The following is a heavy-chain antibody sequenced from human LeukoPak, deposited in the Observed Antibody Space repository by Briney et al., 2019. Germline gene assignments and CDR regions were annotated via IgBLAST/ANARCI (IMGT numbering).Heavy chain of an antibody. Sequence: SETLSLTCTVSGGSISSGDHYWSWIRQPAGKGLEWIGRIYASGSTNYNPSLKSRVIRSVDTSKNQFSLKLSSVTAADTAVYYCAREFARSNAFDIWGQGTTVTVSS. V-gene: IGHV4-61*02. CDR1: GGSISSGDHY. CDR2: IYASGST. J-gene: IGHJ3*02. CDR3: AREFARSNAFDI.